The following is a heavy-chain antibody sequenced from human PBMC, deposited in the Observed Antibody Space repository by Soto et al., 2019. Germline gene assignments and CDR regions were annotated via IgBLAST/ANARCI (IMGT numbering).Heavy chain of an antibody. Sequence: QVQLVESGGGVVQPGRSLRLSCAASGFTFSSYGMHWVRQAPGKGLEWVAVISYDGSNKYYADSVKGRFTISRDNSKNTLYLQMNSLRAEDTAVYYCAKDSFFGTIHYAFDIWGQGTMVTVSS. D-gene: IGHD3-3*02. CDR1: GFTFSSYG. V-gene: IGHV3-30*18. CDR2: ISYDGSNK. J-gene: IGHJ3*02. CDR3: AKDSFFGTIHYAFDI.